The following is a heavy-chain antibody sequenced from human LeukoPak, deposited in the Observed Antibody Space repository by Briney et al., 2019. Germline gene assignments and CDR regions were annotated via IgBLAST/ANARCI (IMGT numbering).Heavy chain of an antibody. D-gene: IGHD3-10*01. V-gene: IGHV1-69*05. CDR2: IIPIFGTA. CDR3: ARGDYYGSGTYYKKTVDY. J-gene: IGHJ4*02. CDR1: GGTFSSYA. Sequence: PLASVKVSCKASGGTFSSYAISWVRQAPGQGLEWMGGIIPIFGTANYAQKFQGRVTITTDESTSTAYMELRSLRSDDTAVYYCARGDYYGSGTYYKKTVDYRGQGTLVTVSS.